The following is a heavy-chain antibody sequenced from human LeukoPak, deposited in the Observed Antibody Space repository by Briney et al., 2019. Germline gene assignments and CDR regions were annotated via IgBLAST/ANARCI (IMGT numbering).Heavy chain of an antibody. CDR3: AKMQLPTSYYYYYYMDV. Sequence: GGSLRLSCAASGFTFSNAWMSWVRQAPGKGLEWVSAISGSGGSTYYADSVKGRFTISRDNSKNTLHLQMNSLRAEDTAVYYCAKMQLPTSYYYYYYMDVWGQGTLVTVSS. CDR1: GFTFSNAW. CDR2: ISGSGGST. D-gene: IGHD6-13*01. J-gene: IGHJ6*03. V-gene: IGHV3-23*01.